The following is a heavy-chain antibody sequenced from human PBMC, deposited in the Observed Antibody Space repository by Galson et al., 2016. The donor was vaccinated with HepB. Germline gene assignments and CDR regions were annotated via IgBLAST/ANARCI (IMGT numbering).Heavy chain of an antibody. CDR3: ASGMDQAKIGH. J-gene: IGHJ4*02. CDR1: GGSFNDYY. CDR2: IHPSGSA. V-gene: IGHV4-34*01. D-gene: IGHD2-2*03. Sequence: SETLSLTCAVSGGSFNDYYWSWIRQPPEKGLEWIGGIHPSGSAHHNPSLTSRVTISLDTSKRQFSLTLSSVTAADTAVYYCASGMDQAKIGHWGQGALVTVSS.